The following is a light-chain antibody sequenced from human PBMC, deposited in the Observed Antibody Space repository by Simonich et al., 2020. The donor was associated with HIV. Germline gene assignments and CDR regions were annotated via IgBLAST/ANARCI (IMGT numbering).Light chain of an antibody. V-gene: IGKV4-1*01. Sequence: DIVMTQSPDSLAVSLGERATINCKSSQSVLYSSNNKNYLAWYQQKQGQPPKLLIYWASTRESGVPDRFSGSGSGTDFTLTISRLEPEDFAVYYCQQYGRSPPITFGQGTRLEIK. CDR3: QQYGRSPPIT. CDR1: QSVLYSSNNKNY. J-gene: IGKJ5*01. CDR2: WAS.